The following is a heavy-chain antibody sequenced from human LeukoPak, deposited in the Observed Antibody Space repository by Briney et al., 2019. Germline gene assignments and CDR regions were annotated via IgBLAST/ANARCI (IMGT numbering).Heavy chain of an antibody. CDR3: ARDTDFAFDI. D-gene: IGHD3/OR15-3a*01. CDR1: GFGFESP. Sequence: GGSLRLSCAASGFGFESPMNWVRQAPGKGLEWISHTRSEGEIIKYAGPVKGRFTISIDNAKKSLYLQMNSLRAEDTAVYYCARDTDFAFDIWGQGTMVTVSS. J-gene: IGHJ3*02. V-gene: IGHV3-48*01. CDR2: TRSEGEII.